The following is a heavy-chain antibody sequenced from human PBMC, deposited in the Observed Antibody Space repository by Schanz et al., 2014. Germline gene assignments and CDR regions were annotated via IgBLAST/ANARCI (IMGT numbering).Heavy chain of an antibody. CDR3: ARDQSPYTNSSDVRYFDY. D-gene: IGHD6-6*01. CDR2: ISPYNGNT. Sequence: QVQLVQSEAAVKKPGASVKVSCKASGYFFSSYGISWVRQAPGQGLEWMGWISPYNGNTKYAEKLEDRVTMTTDISTSTAYMDLRSLRSDDTAVYYCARDQSPYTNSSDVRYFDYWGQGSLVTVSS. CDR1: GYFFSSYG. J-gene: IGHJ4*02. V-gene: IGHV1-18*01.